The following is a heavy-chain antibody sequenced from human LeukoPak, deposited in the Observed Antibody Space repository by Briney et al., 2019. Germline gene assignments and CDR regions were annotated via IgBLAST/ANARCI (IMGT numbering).Heavy chain of an antibody. V-gene: IGHV3-21*01. CDR1: GFTFSSYS. D-gene: IGHD6-19*01. Sequence: PGGSLRLSCAASGFTFSSYSMNWVRQAPGKGLEWVSSISSSSIYIYYADSVKGRFTISRDNAKNSLYLQVNSLKAEDTAVYYCARDPDGIAVAGTWGGPDFDYWGQGTLVTVSS. J-gene: IGHJ4*02. CDR2: ISSSSIYI. CDR3: ARDPDGIAVAGTWGGPDFDY.